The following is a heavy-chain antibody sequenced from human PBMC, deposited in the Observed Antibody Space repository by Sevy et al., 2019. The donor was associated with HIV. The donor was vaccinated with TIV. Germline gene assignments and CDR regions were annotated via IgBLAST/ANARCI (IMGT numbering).Heavy chain of an antibody. J-gene: IGHJ6*02. D-gene: IGHD2-2*01. CDR2: ISYDGSNK. V-gene: IGHV3-30*04. CDR1: GFTFSSYA. CDR3: AGGGGVVPAAADYYYTGMDV. Sequence: GGSLRLSCAASGFTFSSYAMHWVRQAPGKGLEWVAVISYDGSNKYYADSVKGRFSISRENSKNTLYLQMNSLRAEDTAVDYCAGGGGVVPAAADYYYTGMDVWGQGTTVTVSS.